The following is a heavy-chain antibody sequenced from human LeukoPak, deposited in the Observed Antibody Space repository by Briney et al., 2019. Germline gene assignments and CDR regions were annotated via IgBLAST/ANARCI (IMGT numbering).Heavy chain of an antibody. V-gene: IGHV3-53*05. Sequence: PGGSLRLSCAASGFTVSSNYMSWVRQAPGKGLEWVSVIYSDGSTYYADSVKGRFTISRDNSKSMLYLQMDSLKAKDTAMYYCTRCRRGAPLTTVVTMIDYWGQGTLVTVSS. J-gene: IGHJ4*02. D-gene: IGHD4-23*01. CDR3: TRCRRGAPLTTVVTMIDY. CDR2: IYSDGST. CDR1: GFTVSSNY.